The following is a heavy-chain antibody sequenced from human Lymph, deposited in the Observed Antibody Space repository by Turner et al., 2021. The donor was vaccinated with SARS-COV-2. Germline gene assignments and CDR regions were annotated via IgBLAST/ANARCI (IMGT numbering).Heavy chain of an antibody. CDR3: ANLYPTVSWEFPYGMDV. CDR2: ISGSGGST. J-gene: IGHJ6*02. V-gene: IGHV3-23*01. Sequence: EVQLLESGGGLVQPGGSLRLSCADSGFTFNNYAMSWVRQAPGNGLEWVSTISGSGGSTYYADSVKGRFIISRDNSKNTLYLQMNSLRAEDTAVYYCANLYPTVSWEFPYGMDVWGQGTTVTVSS. D-gene: IGHD3-16*01. CDR1: GFTFNNYA.